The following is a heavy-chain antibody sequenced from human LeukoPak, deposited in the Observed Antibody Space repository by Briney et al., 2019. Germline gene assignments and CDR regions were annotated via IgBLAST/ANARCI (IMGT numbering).Heavy chain of an antibody. D-gene: IGHD6-13*01. J-gene: IGHJ4*02. CDR2: IFYSGIS. V-gene: IGHV4-39*02. Sequence: SETLSLTCTVSGGSISSSSYYWGWIRQPPGKGLEWIGSIFYSGISYYTSSLKSRVTIYVDTSKNQFSLKLTSVTAADTAVYYCARDLRYSSSWYPLDYWGQGTLVTVSS. CDR3: ARDLRYSSSWYPLDY. CDR1: GGSISSSSYY.